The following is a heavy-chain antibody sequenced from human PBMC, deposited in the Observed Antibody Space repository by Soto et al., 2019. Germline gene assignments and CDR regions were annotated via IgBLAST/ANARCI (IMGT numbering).Heavy chain of an antibody. Sequence: SVKVSCKASGGTFSSYAISWVRKAPGQGLEWMGGIIPIFGTANYAQKFQGRVTITADESTSTAYMELSSLRSEDTAVYYCARHHRFGEGYYYGMDVWGQGTTVTVSS. CDR3: ARHHRFGEGYYYGMDV. CDR1: GGTFSSYA. V-gene: IGHV1-69*13. CDR2: IIPIFGTA. J-gene: IGHJ6*02. D-gene: IGHD3-10*01.